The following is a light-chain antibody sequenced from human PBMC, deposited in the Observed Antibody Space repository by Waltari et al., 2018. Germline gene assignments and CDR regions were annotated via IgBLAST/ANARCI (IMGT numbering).Light chain of an antibody. CDR2: DAS. J-gene: IGKJ2*01. Sequence: EIVLTQSPATLSLSPGERATLSCRASQSVSSYLAWYQQKPGQAPRLLIYDASNRATGIPARFSGSGSGTDFTLTISSLEPGDFAVYYCQQRSNWPPKSFGQGTKLEIK. V-gene: IGKV3-11*01. CDR1: QSVSSY. CDR3: QQRSNWPPKS.